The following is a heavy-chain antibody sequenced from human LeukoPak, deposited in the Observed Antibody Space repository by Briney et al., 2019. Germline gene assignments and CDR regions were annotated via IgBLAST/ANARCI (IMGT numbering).Heavy chain of an antibody. CDR1: GFTFSSYE. Sequence: GGSLRLSCAASGFTFSSYEMNWVRQAPGKGLEGVSYISSSGSTIYYADSLKGRFTISRDNAKNSLYLQMNSLRAEDTAVYYCARSVQPFYYYYMDVWGKGTTVTVSS. J-gene: IGHJ6*03. D-gene: IGHD4-17*01. V-gene: IGHV3-48*03. CDR3: ARSVQPFYYYYMDV. CDR2: ISSSGSTI.